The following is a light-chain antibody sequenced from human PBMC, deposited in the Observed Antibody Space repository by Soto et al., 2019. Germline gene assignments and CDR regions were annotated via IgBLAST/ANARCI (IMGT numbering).Light chain of an antibody. J-gene: IGKJ1*01. Sequence: ETVMTQSPVTLSVSPGERATLSCRASQSVTSNLAWYQQKPGQASRLLIYGASTRATGIPARFSGSGSGTEFTLTISNLQSEDFAIYYCQKFNDWPRTFGQGTKVDIK. CDR3: QKFNDWPRT. CDR2: GAS. V-gene: IGKV3-15*01. CDR1: QSVTSN.